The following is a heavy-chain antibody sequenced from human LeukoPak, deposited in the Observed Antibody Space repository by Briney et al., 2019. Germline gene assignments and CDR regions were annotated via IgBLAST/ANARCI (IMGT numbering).Heavy chain of an antibody. Sequence: GESLKISCKGSGYSFTSYWIGWVRQMPGKGLEWMGIIYPGDSNTRYSPSFQGQVTISADKSISTAYLHWSSLKASDTAMYYCARHTYYYGSGSYYNGPFDPWGQGTLVTVSS. CDR2: IYPGDSNT. J-gene: IGHJ5*02. CDR3: ARHTYYYGSGSYYNGPFDP. V-gene: IGHV5-51*01. D-gene: IGHD3-10*01. CDR1: GYSFTSYW.